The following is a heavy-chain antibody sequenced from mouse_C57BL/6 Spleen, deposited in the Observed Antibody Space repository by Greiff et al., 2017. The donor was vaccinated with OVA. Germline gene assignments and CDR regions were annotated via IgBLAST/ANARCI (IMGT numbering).Heavy chain of an antibody. CDR2: ISYDGSN. Sequence: DVQLVESGPGLVKPSQSLSLTCSVTGYSITSGYYWNWIRQFPGNKLEWMGYISYDGSNNYNPSLKNRISITRDTSKNQFFLKLNSVTTEDTATYYCARGVSGGYWYFDVWGTGTTVTVSS. CDR1: GYSITSGYY. D-gene: IGHD3-2*02. CDR3: ARGVSGGYWYFDV. J-gene: IGHJ1*03. V-gene: IGHV3-6*01.